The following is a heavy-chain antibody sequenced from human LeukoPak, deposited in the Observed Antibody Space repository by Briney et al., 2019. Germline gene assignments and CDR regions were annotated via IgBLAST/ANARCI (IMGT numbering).Heavy chain of an antibody. J-gene: IGHJ4*02. CDR1: GFTVSSNY. Sequence: PGGSLRLSCAASGFTVSSNYMSWVRQAPGKGLEWVSIIYSGGSTFYADSVKGRFTISRDNSKNTLSLQMNSLRAEDTAVYYCAKTGELVLDYWGQGTLVTVSS. CDR3: AKTGELVLDY. CDR2: IYSGGST. V-gene: IGHV3-66*02. D-gene: IGHD1-7*01.